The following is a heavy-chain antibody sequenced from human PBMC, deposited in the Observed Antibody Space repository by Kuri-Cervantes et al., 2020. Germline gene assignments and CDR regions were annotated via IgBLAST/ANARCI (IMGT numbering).Heavy chain of an antibody. V-gene: IGHV3-7*01. CDR1: GFTSSSYW. D-gene: IGHD6-19*01. J-gene: IGHJ4*02. Sequence: GESLRISCAASGFTSSSYWMSWVRQAPGKGLEWVANIKQEGSEKYYVDSVKGRFTISRDNAKNSLYLQMNSLRAEDTAVYYCARDGHSSGWYLGHWGQGTLVTVSS. CDR2: IKQEGSEK. CDR3: ARDGHSSGWYLGH.